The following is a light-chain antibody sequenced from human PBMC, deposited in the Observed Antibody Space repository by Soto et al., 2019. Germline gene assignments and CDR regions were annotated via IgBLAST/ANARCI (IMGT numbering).Light chain of an antibody. J-gene: IGKJ5*01. CDR1: QSVRSSY. V-gene: IGKV3-20*01. Sequence: EIVLTQSPGTLSLSPGERATLNCRASQSVRSSYLAWYQQQPGQAPRLLIHGASSRATGIPDRFSGSGSGTDFTLTISRLEPEDFAVYYCQQYGSSLSITFGQGTRLEIK. CDR3: QQYGSSLSIT. CDR2: GAS.